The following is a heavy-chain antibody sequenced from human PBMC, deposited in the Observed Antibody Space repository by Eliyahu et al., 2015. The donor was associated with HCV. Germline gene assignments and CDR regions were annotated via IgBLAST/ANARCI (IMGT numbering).Heavy chain of an antibody. Sequence: QVQLQQWGAGLLKPSETLSLTCAVXGGSFXGXYXSWXRQPPGKGLXWIGEINHSGSTNYNPSLKSRVTISVDTSKNQFSLKLSSVTAADTAVYYCARLHPRSGRAGRWWFDPWGQGTLVTVSS. D-gene: IGHD3-10*01. CDR1: GGSFXGXY. CDR3: ARLHPRSGRAGRWWFDP. J-gene: IGHJ5*02. V-gene: IGHV4-34*01. CDR2: INHSGST.